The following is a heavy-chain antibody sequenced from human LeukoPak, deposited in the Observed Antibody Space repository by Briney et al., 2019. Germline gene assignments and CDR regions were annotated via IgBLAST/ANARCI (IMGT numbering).Heavy chain of an antibody. D-gene: IGHD6-13*01. CDR2: INPNSGGT. Sequence: ASVKVSCKASGYTFTGYYMHWVRQGPGQGLEWMGWINPNSGGTNYAQKFQGRVAMTRDTSISTAYMELSRLRSDDTAVYYCAREYSSSWYGNWFDPWGQGTLVTVSS. CDR3: AREYSSSWYGNWFDP. V-gene: IGHV1-2*02. J-gene: IGHJ5*02. CDR1: GYTFTGYY.